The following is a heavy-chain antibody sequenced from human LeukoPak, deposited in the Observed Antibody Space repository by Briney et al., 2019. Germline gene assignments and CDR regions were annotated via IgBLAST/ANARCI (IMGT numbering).Heavy chain of an antibody. V-gene: IGHV3-66*02. CDR1: GFTVSSNY. J-gene: IGHJ4*02. CDR2: ISTSGST. Sequence: GGSLRLSCAASGFTVSSNYMSWVRQAPGKGLEWVSVISTSGSTYYADSVKGRFTISRDNFKNTLYLQMHSLRPEDTAVYCCARSLYYYDSSGYYYYWGQGTLVTVSS. D-gene: IGHD3-22*01. CDR3: ARSLYYYDSSGYYYY.